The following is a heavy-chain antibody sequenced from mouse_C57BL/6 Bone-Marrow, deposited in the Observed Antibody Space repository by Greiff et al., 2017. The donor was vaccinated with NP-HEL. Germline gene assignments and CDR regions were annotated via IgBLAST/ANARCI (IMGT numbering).Heavy chain of an antibody. CDR1: GYTFTSYW. V-gene: IGHV1-61*01. Sequence: QVQLQQPGAELVRPGSSVELSCKASGYTFTSYWMDWVKQRPGQGLEWIGNIYPSDSETHYNQKFKDKATLTVDKSSSTAYMQLSSLTSEDSAVYYCAKDYLRDYWGQGTTLTVSS. CDR2: IYPSDSET. D-gene: IGHD1-1*01. CDR3: AKDYLRDY. J-gene: IGHJ2*01.